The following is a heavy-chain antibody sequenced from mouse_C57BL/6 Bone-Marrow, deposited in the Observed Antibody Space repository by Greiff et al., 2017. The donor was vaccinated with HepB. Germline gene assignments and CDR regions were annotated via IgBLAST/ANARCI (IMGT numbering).Heavy chain of an antibody. CDR2: INPNNGGT. V-gene: IGHV1-26*01. J-gene: IGHJ4*01. D-gene: IGHD3-3*01. Sequence: EVQLKQSGPELVKPGASVKISCKASGYTFTDYYMNWVKQSHGKSLEWIGDINPNNGGTSYNQKFKGKATLTVDKSSSTAYMELRSLTSEDSAVYYCARGPLYAMDYWGQGTSVTVSS. CDR3: ARGPLYAMDY. CDR1: GYTFTDYY.